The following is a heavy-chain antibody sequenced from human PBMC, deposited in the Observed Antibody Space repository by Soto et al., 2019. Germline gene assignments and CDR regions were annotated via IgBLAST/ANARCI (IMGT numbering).Heavy chain of an antibody. Sequence: PGGSLRLSCAASGFTFSDYYMSWIRQAPGKGLEWVSYISSSSSYTNYADSVKGRFTISRDNAKNSLYLQMNSLRAEDTAVYYCARFSSGYDWMVFDYWGQGTLVTVSS. CDR3: ARFSSGYDWMVFDY. CDR2: ISSSSSYT. J-gene: IGHJ4*02. CDR1: GFTFSDYY. V-gene: IGHV3-11*03. D-gene: IGHD5-12*01.